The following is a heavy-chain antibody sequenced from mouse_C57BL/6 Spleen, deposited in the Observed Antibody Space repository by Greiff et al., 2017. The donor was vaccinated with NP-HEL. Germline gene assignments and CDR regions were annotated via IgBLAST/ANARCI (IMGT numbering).Heavy chain of an antibody. CDR1: GYTFTSYW. V-gene: IGHV1-55*01. J-gene: IGHJ3*01. D-gene: IGHD1-1*01. CDR3: ARSGDYGSSYDGFAY. Sequence: QVQLQQPGAELVKPGASVKMSCKASGYTFTSYWITWVKQRPGQGLEWIGDIYPGSGSTNYNEKFKSKDTLTVDTSSSTAYMQLSSLTSEDSAVYYCARSGDYGSSYDGFAYWGHGTLVTVSA. CDR2: IYPGSGST.